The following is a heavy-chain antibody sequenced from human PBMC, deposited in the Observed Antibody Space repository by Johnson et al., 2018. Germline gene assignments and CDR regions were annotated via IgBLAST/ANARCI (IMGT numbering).Heavy chain of an antibody. D-gene: IGHD4-23*01. J-gene: IGHJ3*02. CDR1: GGSISSYY. V-gene: IGHV4-59*01. Sequence: QVQLQESGPGLVKPSETLSLTCTVSGGSISSYYLSWIRQPPGKGLEWIGYSYYSGSPNYNPSLKSRVTISVDTSKNQFPLKLSSVTAADTAVYYCAIGGNGAFDIWGQGTMVTVSS. CDR2: SYYSGSP. CDR3: AIGGNGAFDI.